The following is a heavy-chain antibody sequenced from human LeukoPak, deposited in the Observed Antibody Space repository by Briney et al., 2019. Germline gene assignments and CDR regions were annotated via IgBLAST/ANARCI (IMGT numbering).Heavy chain of an antibody. CDR3: ARDKRGYTPFLDY. D-gene: IGHD3-22*01. CDR2: ISYDGSNK. V-gene: IGHV3-30-3*01. CDR1: GFTFSSYA. J-gene: IGHJ4*02. Sequence: GGSLRLSCAASGFTFSSYAMHWVRQAPGKGLEWVAVISYDGSNKYYADSVKGRFTISRDNSKNTLYLQMNSLRAEDTAVYYCARDKRGYTPFLDYWGQGTLVTVSS.